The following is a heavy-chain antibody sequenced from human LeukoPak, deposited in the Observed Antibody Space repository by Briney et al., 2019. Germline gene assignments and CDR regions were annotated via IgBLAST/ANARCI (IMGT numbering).Heavy chain of an antibody. CDR3: AKDRLRGPHAFDI. CDR2: ISSSCSYI. Sequence: PGGSLRLSCAASGFTLSSYSMNWVRQAPGKGLEWVSSISSSCSYIYYADSLKGRFTISRDNAKNSLYLQMNSLRAEDTALYYCAKDRLRGPHAFDIWGQGTMVTVSS. J-gene: IGHJ3*02. CDR1: GFTLSSYS. V-gene: IGHV3-21*04. D-gene: IGHD3-16*01.